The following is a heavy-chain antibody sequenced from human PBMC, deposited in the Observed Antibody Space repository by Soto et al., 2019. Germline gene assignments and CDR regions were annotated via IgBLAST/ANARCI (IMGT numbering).Heavy chain of an antibody. D-gene: IGHD3-10*01. Sequence: QVQLQESGPGLVKPSQTLSLTCTVSGGSVRRGNYYWSWIRQFPGKGLEWIGYISNSGRTHYNPSLLSRITILVDTSKHQFFLELRSVTAADTALYYCARADYATGSYYPDYWGQGTLVTVSS. CDR1: GGSVRRGNYY. J-gene: IGHJ4*02. CDR2: ISNSGRT. CDR3: ARADYATGSYYPDY. V-gene: IGHV4-31*03.